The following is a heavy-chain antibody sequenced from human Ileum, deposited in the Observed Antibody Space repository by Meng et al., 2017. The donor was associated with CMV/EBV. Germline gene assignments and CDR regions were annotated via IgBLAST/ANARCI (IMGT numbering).Heavy chain of an antibody. CDR1: GFTFSSYG. D-gene: IGHD3-3*01. J-gene: IGHJ6*01. Sequence: GESLKISCAASGFTFSSYGMHWVRQAPGKGLEWVAFIRYDGSNKYYADSVKGRFTISRDNSKNTLYLQMNSLRAEDTAMYYCAKDALYDFWSGYYYFYGLDVWGQGTTVTCSS. CDR3: AKDALYDFWSGYYYFYGLDV. V-gene: IGHV3-30*02. CDR2: IRYDGSNK.